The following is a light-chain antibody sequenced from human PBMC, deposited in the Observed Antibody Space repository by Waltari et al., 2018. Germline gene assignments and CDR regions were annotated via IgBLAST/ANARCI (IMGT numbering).Light chain of an antibody. J-gene: IGKJ1*01. CDR2: WAS. CDR1: QSVLSSSNNKNY. Sequence: DIVMTQSPDSLAVSLGERATINCKSSQSVLSSSNNKNYLAWYQQKPGQPPKLLIYWASTRESGVPDRFSGSGSGTDFTLTISSLQAEDVAGYYCQQCYTTPWTFGQGTKVEIK. CDR3: QQCYTTPWT. V-gene: IGKV4-1*01.